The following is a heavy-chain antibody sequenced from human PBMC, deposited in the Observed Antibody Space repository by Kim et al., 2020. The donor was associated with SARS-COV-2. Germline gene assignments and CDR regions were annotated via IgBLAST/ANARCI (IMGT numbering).Heavy chain of an antibody. V-gene: IGHV4-39*07. CDR3: ARDRSEYRSGWYRDAMDV. Sequence: KSRVTISVDTSKNQFSLKLNSVTAADTAVYYCARDRSEYRSGWYRDAMDVWGQGTTVTVSS. J-gene: IGHJ6*02. D-gene: IGHD6-19*01.